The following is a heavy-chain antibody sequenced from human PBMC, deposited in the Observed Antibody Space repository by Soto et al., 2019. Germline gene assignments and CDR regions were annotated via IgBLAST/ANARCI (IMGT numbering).Heavy chain of an antibody. D-gene: IGHD5-18*01. J-gene: IGHJ5*02. CDR3: ARDPGYSYGDVEPDP. CDR2: IYYSGST. V-gene: IGHV4-30-4*01. CDR1: GGSISSGDYY. Sequence: TSETLSLTCTVSGGSISSGDYYWSWIRQPPGKGLEWIGYIYYSGSTYYNPSLKSRVTISVDTSKNQFSLKLSSVTAADTAVYYCARDPGYSYGDVEPDPWGQGTLVTVSS.